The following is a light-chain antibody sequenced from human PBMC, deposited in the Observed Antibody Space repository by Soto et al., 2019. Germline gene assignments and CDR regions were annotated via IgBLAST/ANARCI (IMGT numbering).Light chain of an antibody. CDR3: QQRSNWPIT. V-gene: IGKV3-11*01. CDR2: DAS. J-gene: IGKJ5*01. Sequence: EIVLTQSPATLAFSTGERATLSCRASQSVSSYLAWYQPKPGQAPRLLIYDASNRATGIPARFSGSGSGTDFTLTISSLEPEDFAVYYCQQRSNWPITFGQGTRLENK. CDR1: QSVSSY.